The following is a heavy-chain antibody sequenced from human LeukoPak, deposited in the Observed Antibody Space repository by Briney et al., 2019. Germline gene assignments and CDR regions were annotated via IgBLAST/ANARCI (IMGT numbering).Heavy chain of an antibody. V-gene: IGHV1-18*04. J-gene: IGHJ6*04. CDR2: ISAYNGNT. CDR3: ARDGIVVVPAARPYYYGMDV. CDR1: GYTFTSYG. Sequence: GASVKVSCKASGYTFTSYGISWVRQAPGQGLEWMGWISAYNGNTKYAQKLQGRVTMTTDTSTSTAYMELRSLRSDDTAVYYCARDGIVVVPAARPYYYGMDVWGKGTTVTVSS. D-gene: IGHD2-2*01.